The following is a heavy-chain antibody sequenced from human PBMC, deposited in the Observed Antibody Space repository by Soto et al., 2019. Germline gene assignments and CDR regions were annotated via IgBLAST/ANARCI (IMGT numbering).Heavy chain of an antibody. CDR3: AGDLGVRGVIYYYGMDV. J-gene: IGHJ6*02. CDR1: GYTFTSYG. V-gene: IGHV1-18*01. D-gene: IGHD3-10*01. CDR2: ISGYNGNT. Sequence: QVQLVQSGAEVKKPGASVKVSCKASGYTFTSYGISWVRQAPGQGLEWMGWISGYNGNTNYAQKLQGRVTMTTDTSTSTAYMELRSLRSDDTAVYYCAGDLGVRGVIYYYGMDVWGQGTTVTVSS.